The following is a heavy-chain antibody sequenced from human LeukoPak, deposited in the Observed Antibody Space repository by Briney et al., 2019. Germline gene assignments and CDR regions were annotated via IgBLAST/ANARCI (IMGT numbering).Heavy chain of an antibody. CDR2: IYYSGTT. CDR1: GGSISSGGYY. J-gene: IGHJ4*02. CDR3: ARYGANALDY. D-gene: IGHD4-23*01. Sequence: SQTLSLTCTVSGGSISSGGYYWSWIRQHPGKGLEWIGHIYYSGTTYYNPSLTSRVTISVDTSKNQFSLKLSSVTAADTAVYYCARYGANALDYWGQGALVTVSS. V-gene: IGHV4-31*03.